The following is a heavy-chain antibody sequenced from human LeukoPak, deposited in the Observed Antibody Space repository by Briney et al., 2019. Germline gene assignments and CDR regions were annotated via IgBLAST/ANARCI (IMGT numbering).Heavy chain of an antibody. CDR3: ATTEFLDH. CDR2: ISNSSNTI. J-gene: IGHJ4*02. D-gene: IGHD3-10*01. Sequence: GGSLRLSCAASGFTFSTYSMNWVRQAPGKGLEWISYISNSSNTIYYADSVKGRFTISRDNAKNSLFLQMNSLRVEDTAVYYCATTEFLDHWGQGTLVTVSS. V-gene: IGHV3-48*01. CDR1: GFTFSTYS.